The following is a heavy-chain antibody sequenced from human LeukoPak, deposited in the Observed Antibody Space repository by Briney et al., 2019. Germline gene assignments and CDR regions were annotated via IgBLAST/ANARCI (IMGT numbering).Heavy chain of an antibody. Sequence: LPGGSLRLSCAASGLTFSRHWMHWVRQAPGKGLVWVSRANGGGSSTSYADSVKGRFTISRDNAKNTLYLQMNNLRADDTAVYYCARGGSGYDWETYWGQGTLVTVSS. V-gene: IGHV3-74*01. D-gene: IGHD5-12*01. J-gene: IGHJ4*02. CDR2: ANGGGSST. CDR3: ARGGSGYDWETY. CDR1: GLTFSRHW.